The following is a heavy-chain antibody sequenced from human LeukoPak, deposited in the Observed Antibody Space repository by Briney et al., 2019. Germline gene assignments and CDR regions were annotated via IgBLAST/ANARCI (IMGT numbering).Heavy chain of an antibody. CDR1: GFTFGDYA. Sequence: GRSLRLSCTASGFTFGDYAMSWFRQAPGKGLEWVGFIRSKAYGGTTEYAASVKGRFTISRDDSKSIAYLQMNSLKTEDTAVYYCTTDIGYSSSWYYFDYWGQGTLVTVSS. J-gene: IGHJ4*02. CDR2: IRSKAYGGTT. V-gene: IGHV3-49*03. CDR3: TTDIGYSSSWYYFDY. D-gene: IGHD6-13*01.